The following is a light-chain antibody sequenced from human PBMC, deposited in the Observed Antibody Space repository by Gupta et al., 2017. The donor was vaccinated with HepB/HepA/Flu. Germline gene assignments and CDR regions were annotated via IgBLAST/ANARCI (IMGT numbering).Light chain of an antibody. CDR3: EAWDDRIKGWV. CDR2: TNS. CDR1: SSNIGRKP. J-gene: IGLJ3*02. V-gene: IGLV1-44*01. Sequence: QSVLTPPPSASGTAVQRVTISCSGSSSNIGRKPVNWYQQLPGTAPKLLIYTNSQRPSGVPDRFSGSKSGNSASLTITGLQAEDEAEYYCEAWDDRIKGWVFGGGTKLTVL.